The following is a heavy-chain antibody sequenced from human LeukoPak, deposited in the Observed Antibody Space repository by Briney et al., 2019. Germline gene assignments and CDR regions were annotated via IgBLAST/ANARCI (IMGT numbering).Heavy chain of an antibody. CDR3: ARQDGYCSSTSCYSISYYYYGMGV. D-gene: IGHD2-2*02. V-gene: IGHV4-39*01. J-gene: IGHJ6*02. CDR1: GGSISSSSYY. CDR2: IYYSGST. Sequence: PSETLSLTCTVSGGSISSSSYYWGWIRQPPGKGLEWIGSIYYSGSTYYNPSLKSRVTISVDTSKNQFSLKLSSVTAADTAVYYCARQDGYCSSTSCYSISYYYYGMGVWGQGTTVTVSS.